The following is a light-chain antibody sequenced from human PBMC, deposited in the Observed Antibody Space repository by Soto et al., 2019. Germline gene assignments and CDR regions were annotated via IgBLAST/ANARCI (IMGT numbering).Light chain of an antibody. CDR3: QQYYSIPVT. CDR1: QTVLYNSNNKNY. J-gene: IGKJ3*01. CDR2: WAS. V-gene: IGKV4-1*01. Sequence: DIVMTQSPDSLAVSLGERATINCKSSQTVLYNSNNKNYLAWYQQKPGQPPKLLIYWASTRESGVPDRFSGSGSWTDFILTISSLQAEDVAIYYCQQYYSIPVTFGPGTKVDIK.